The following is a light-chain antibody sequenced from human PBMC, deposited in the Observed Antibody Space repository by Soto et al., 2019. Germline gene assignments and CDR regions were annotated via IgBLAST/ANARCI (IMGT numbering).Light chain of an antibody. J-gene: IGKJ1*01. Sequence: DIQLTQSPSFLSASVGDRVTITCRASQAISSYLAWYQQKPGKAPKLLIYAASTLQSGVPSKFSGSGSGTEFTLTISSLQPEDYATYYCQQLNTYLLWTCGQGTKVEIK. CDR2: AAS. CDR3: QQLNTYLLWT. CDR1: QAISSY. V-gene: IGKV1-9*01.